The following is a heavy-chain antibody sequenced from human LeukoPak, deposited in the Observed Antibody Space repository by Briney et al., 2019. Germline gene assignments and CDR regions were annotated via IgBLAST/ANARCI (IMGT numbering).Heavy chain of an antibody. J-gene: IGHJ5*02. D-gene: IGHD6-13*01. CDR1: GYTFTSYY. V-gene: IGHV1-46*01. CDR3: ARVNGGPSSSWYSRENWFDP. CDR2: INPSGGST. Sequence: ASVKVSCKASGYTFTSYYMHWVRQAPGQGLEWMGIINPSGGSTSYAQKFQGRVTMTRDTSTSTVYMELSSLRSEDTAVYYCARVNGGPSSSWYSRENWFDPWGQGTLVTVSS.